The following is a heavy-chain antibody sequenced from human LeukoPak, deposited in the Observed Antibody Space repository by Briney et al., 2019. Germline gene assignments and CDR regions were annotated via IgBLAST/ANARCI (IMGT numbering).Heavy chain of an antibody. CDR1: GFTFRNYV. CDR3: ARSADVWGSYRYYFDY. D-gene: IGHD3-16*02. J-gene: IGHJ4*02. V-gene: IGHV3-30-3*01. Sequence: GGSLRLSCAASGFTFRNYVIHWVRQAPGKGLEWVAVTSSDLNVKLYADSVKGRFTISRDNSRSTLYLQMNSLRPEDTAVYYCARSADVWGSYRYYFDYWGQGTLVTVSS. CDR2: TSSDLNVK.